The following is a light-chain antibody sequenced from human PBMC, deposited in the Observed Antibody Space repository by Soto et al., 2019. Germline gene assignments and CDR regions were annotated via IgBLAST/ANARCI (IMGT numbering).Light chain of an antibody. Sequence: MVFTQSPGTLSLSRGERATISCRASQSVTSGYLGWYQQKPGQAPRLLIYGASSRVPGIPDRFSGSGSGTDFSLTISRLQPEDFAVYYCQQYGSSPWTFGQGTKVDIK. CDR1: QSVTSGY. J-gene: IGKJ1*01. CDR3: QQYGSSPWT. V-gene: IGKV3-20*01. CDR2: GAS.